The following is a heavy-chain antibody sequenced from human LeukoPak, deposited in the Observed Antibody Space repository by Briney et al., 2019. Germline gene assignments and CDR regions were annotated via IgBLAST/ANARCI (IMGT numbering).Heavy chain of an antibody. D-gene: IGHD3-22*01. CDR1: GGSISSGGYY. CDR2: IYYSGST. CDR3: ARAKPITMIVGEFDP. Sequence: SETLSLTCTVSGGSISSGGYYWSWIRQHPGKGLEWIGYIYYSGSTYYNPSLKSRVTISVDTSKNQFSLKLSSVTAADTAVYYCARAKPITMIVGEFDPWGQGTLVTVSS. J-gene: IGHJ5*02. V-gene: IGHV4-31*03.